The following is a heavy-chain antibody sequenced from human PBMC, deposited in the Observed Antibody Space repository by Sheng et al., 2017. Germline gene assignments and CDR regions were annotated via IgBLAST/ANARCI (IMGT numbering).Heavy chain of an antibody. V-gene: IGHV1-69*05. CDR3: ASPAKRTDWLVDLQACHV. CDR1: GGTFNTFG. J-gene: IGHJ3*01. Sequence: QVQLEQSEAELKKPGSSVKISCKASGGTFNTFGVTWVRQAPGRGLEWMGATIPIFGPTNFTQKFQGRLTITTDLSTNTVSMELRRLTSDDTAIYYCASPAKRTDWLVDLQACHVWGQGTLVTVSS. CDR2: TIPIFGPT. D-gene: IGHD3-9*01.